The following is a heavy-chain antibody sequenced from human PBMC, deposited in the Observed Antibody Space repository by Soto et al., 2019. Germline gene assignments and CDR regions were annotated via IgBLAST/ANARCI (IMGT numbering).Heavy chain of an antibody. J-gene: IGHJ4*02. CDR1: GFTFSNYY. D-gene: IGHD2-8*01. Sequence: QVQLVESGGGLVKPGGSLRLSCAASGFTFSNYYMSWIRQAPGKGLEWVSYISSRASTIFYADSVKGRFTISRDNVKNSLYLQMNSLRAEDTAVYYCASGTNGAFFVYRGQGILVAVSS. CDR2: ISSRASTI. V-gene: IGHV3-11*01. CDR3: ASGTNGAFFVY.